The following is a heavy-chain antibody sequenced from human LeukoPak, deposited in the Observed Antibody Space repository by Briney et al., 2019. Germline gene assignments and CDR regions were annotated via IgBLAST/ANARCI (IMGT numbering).Heavy chain of an antibody. D-gene: IGHD6-13*01. CDR3: ARDGIAAARGFDY. CDR2: IWYDGSNK. J-gene: IGHJ4*02. Sequence: PGRFLRLSCAASGFTFSSYGMHWVRQAPGKGLEWVAVIWYDGSNKYYADSVKGRFTISRDNSKNTLYLQMNSLRAEDTAVYYCARDGIAAARGFDYWGQGTLVTVSS. V-gene: IGHV3-33*08. CDR1: GFTFSSYG.